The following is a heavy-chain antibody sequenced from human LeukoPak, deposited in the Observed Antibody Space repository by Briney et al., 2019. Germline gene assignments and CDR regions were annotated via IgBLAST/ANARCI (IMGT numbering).Heavy chain of an antibody. CDR1: GGSISSYY. D-gene: IGHD4-17*01. V-gene: IGHV4-4*07. CDR2: VYTSGST. Sequence: SETLSLTCTVSGGSISSYYWSWIRQPAGKGLEWIGRVYTSGSTSYNPSLHYNPSLRSRVTMSVDTSKNQFSLRLSSVTAADTAVYYCARGFGYGDYDSYWGPGTMVTVSS. J-gene: IGHJ3*01. CDR3: ARGFGYGDYDSY.